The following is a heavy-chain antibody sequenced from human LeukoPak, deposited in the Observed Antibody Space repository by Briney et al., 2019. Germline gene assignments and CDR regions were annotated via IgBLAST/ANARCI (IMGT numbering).Heavy chain of an antibody. J-gene: IGHJ6*03. V-gene: IGHV3-74*01. CDR3: ARDSRSGSYSYYYMDV. D-gene: IGHD3-10*01. Sequence: GGSLRLSCAASGFTFSSYWMHWVRQAPGKGPVWVSRVDVHGQGTAYADSVKGRFTISRDNAKNSLYLQMNSLRAEDTALYYCARDSRSGSYSYYYMDVWGIGTTVTVSS. CDR2: VDVHGQGT. CDR1: GFTFSSYW.